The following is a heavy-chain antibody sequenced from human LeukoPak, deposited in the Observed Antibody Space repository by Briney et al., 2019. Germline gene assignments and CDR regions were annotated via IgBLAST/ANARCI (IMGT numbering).Heavy chain of an antibody. CDR1: GYTFTSYD. J-gene: IGHJ4*02. D-gene: IGHD6-13*01. V-gene: IGHV1-8*01. CDR3: ARASRRAAAGLGRYFDY. Sequence: ASVKVSCKASGYTFTSYDTNRVRQATGQGLEWMGWMNPNSGNTGYAQKFQGRVTMTRNTSISTAYMELSSLRSEDTAVYYCARASRRAAAGLGRYFDYWGQGTLVTVSS. CDR2: MNPNSGNT.